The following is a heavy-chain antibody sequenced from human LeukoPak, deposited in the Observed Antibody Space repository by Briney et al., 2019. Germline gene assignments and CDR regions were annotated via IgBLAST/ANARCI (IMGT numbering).Heavy chain of an antibody. CDR3: ARSGGSYAFDY. CDR1: GFTFSSYG. CDR2: IWYDGSNK. D-gene: IGHD1-26*01. Sequence: PRGSLRLSCAASGFTFSSYGMHWVRQAPGKGLEWVAVIWYDGSNKYYADSVKGRFTISRDNSKNTLYLQMNSLRAEDTAVYYCARSGGSYAFDYWGQGTLVTVSS. J-gene: IGHJ4*02. V-gene: IGHV3-33*01.